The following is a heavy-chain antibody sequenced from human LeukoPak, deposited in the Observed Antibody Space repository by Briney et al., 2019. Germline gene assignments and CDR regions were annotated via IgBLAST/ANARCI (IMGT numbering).Heavy chain of an antibody. J-gene: IGHJ4*02. D-gene: IGHD1-26*01. CDR2: IWYDGSNK. V-gene: IGHV3-33*01. CDR1: GFTFSSYG. Sequence: QPGRSLRLSCAASGFTFSSYGMHWVRQAPGKGLEWVAVIWYDGSNKYYADSVKGRFTISRDNSKNTLYLQMNSLRAEDTAVYYCARSGSYYRYFDYWGQGTLVTVSS. CDR3: ARSGSYYRYFDY.